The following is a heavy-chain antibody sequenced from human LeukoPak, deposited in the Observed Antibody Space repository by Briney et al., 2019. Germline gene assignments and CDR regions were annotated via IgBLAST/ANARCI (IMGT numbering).Heavy chain of an antibody. J-gene: IGHJ4*02. V-gene: IGHV4-59*01. CDR3: ASGVGATDFDY. CDR1: GGSISSYY. Sequence: SETLSLTCTVSGGSISSYYWSWIRQPPGKGLEWIGRIYYSGSTNYNPSLKSRITISVDTSKNQFSLKLSSVTAADTAVYYCASGVGATDFDYWGQGTLVTVSS. CDR2: IYYSGST. D-gene: IGHD1-26*01.